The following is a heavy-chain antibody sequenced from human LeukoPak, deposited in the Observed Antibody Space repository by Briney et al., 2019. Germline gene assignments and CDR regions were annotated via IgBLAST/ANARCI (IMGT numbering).Heavy chain of an antibody. J-gene: IGHJ4*02. D-gene: IGHD1-1*01. CDR2: IYYSGST. Sequence: PSETLSLTCTVSGGSISSSSYYWGWIRQPPGKGLEWIGSIYYSGSTYYNPSLKSRVTIPVDTSKNQFSLKLSSVTAADTAVYYCARDPTGTTPFDYWGQGTLVTVSS. CDR3: ARDPTGTTPFDY. CDR1: GGSISSSSYY. V-gene: IGHV4-39*07.